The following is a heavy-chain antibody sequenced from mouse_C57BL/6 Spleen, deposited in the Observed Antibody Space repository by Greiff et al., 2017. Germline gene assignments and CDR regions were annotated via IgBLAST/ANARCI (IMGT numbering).Heavy chain of an antibody. CDR2: ISSGGDYI. Sequence: EVQRVESGEGLVKPGGSLKLSCAASGFTFSSYAMSWVRQTPEKRLEWVAYISSGGDYIYYADTVKGRFTISRDNARNTLYLQMSSLKSEDTAMYYCTSLDGYYYFDYWGQGTTLTVSS. CDR1: GFTFSSYA. V-gene: IGHV5-9-1*02. D-gene: IGHD2-3*01. CDR3: TSLDGYYYFDY. J-gene: IGHJ2*01.